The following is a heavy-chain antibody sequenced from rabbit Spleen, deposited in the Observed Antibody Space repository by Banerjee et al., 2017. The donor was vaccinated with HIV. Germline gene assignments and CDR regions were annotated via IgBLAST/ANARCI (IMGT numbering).Heavy chain of an antibody. J-gene: IGHJ4*01. Sequence: QVQLVESGGGLVQPGASLTLTCTASGFDFSSNAMCWVRQAPGKGPEWIAYIDAGSSGSTYYASWVNGRFTISKTSSTTVTLQMTSLIAADTATYFCARDSAGREDFNLWGQGTLVTVS. D-gene: IGHD4-2*01. CDR2: IDAGSSGST. CDR1: GFDFSSNA. V-gene: IGHV1S45*01. CDR3: ARDSAGREDFNL.